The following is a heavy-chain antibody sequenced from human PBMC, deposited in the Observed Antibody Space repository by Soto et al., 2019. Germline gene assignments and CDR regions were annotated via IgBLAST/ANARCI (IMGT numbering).Heavy chain of an antibody. D-gene: IGHD2-15*01. CDR1: GGSFSGYY. CDR2: INHSGST. Sequence: KQSQTLSLTCAVYGGSFSGYYWSWIRQPPGKGLEWIGEINHSGSTNYNPSLKSRVTISVDTSKNQFSLKLSSVTAADTAVYYCARGARPLGYCSGGSCYAVFFDYWGQGTLVTVSS. J-gene: IGHJ4*02. CDR3: ARGARPLGYCSGGSCYAVFFDY. V-gene: IGHV4-34*01.